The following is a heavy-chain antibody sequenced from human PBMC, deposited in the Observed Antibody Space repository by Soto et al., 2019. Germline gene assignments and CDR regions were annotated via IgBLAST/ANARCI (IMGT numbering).Heavy chain of an antibody. CDR1: GGTVSSYA. CDR3: ASWRVWSGYLDV. V-gene: IGHV1-69*06. J-gene: IGHJ6*01. CDR2: IIPIFGTA. Sequence: ASVKVSCKASGGTVSSYAISWVRQAPGQGLEWMGGIIPIFGTANYAQKFQGRVTITADKSKSTAYMELSSLRSEDTAVYYCASWRVWSGYLDVWVQGTRGTVS. D-gene: IGHD3-3*01.